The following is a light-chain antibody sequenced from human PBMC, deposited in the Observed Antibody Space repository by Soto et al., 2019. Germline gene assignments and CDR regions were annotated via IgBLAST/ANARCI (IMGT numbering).Light chain of an antibody. CDR2: GAF. V-gene: IGKV3D-15*01. Sequence: IVMTQSPATLSVSPGEGATLSCRASETISSDLAWYKQKPGQSPRLLIFGAFPRATGVPVRLSGSGSGTEFTLTVSSLQSEDVAVYFCQQYNKWPLTFGGGTRVEIK. J-gene: IGKJ4*01. CDR3: QQYNKWPLT. CDR1: ETISSD.